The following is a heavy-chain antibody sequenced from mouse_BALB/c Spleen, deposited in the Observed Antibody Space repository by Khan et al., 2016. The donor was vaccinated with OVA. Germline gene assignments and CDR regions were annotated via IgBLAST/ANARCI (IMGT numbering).Heavy chain of an antibody. CDR1: GYTFTNYG. Sequence: QIQLVQSGPELKKPGETVKISCKASGYTFTNYGMNWVKQSPGKALKWMGWINTYTGEPTYADDFKGRFAFSLETSASTAYLQINNLKNEDTATYYCARPPYFSYTLDHWGQGTSVTVSS. D-gene: IGHD2-10*01. V-gene: IGHV9-3-1*01. CDR2: INTYTGEP. J-gene: IGHJ4*01. CDR3: ARPPYFSYTLDH.